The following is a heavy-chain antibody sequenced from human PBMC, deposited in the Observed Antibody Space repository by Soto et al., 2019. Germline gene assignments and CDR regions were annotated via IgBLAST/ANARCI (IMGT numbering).Heavy chain of an antibody. CDR1: GFTFSYTW. CDR2: IKNKNAGWTT. D-gene: IGHD2-2*01. V-gene: IGHV3-15*07. CDR3: NTGYVGQPWDGY. J-gene: IGHJ4*02. Sequence: EVQLVESGGDLVKPGGSLRLSCAASGFTFSYTWMNWVRQAPGKGLEWVGVIKNKNAGWTTAYAAPVRGRFAISRDDSKHMVYLQMDSLKTEDTAVYYCNTGYVGQPWDGYWGQGTLVTVSS.